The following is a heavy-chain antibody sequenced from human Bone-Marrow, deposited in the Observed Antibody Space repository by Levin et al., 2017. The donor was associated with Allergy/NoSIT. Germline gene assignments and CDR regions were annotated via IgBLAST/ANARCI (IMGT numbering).Heavy chain of an antibody. Sequence: GESLKISCAASRPILSDYAMNWVRQAPGKGLQWVSGMSGSGGATYYADSVKGRFTISRDYSKSTVFLQMNSLRADDTAVYYCAKAGTTVMVSYYYMDVWGTGTTVTVSS. CDR1: RPILSDYA. CDR3: AKAGTTVMVSYYYMDV. CDR2: MSGSGGAT. J-gene: IGHJ6*03. D-gene: IGHD4-17*01. V-gene: IGHV3-23*01.